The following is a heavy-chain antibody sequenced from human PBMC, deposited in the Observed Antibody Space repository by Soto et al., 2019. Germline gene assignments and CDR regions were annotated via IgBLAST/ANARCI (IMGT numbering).Heavy chain of an antibody. CDR1: GFTFSSYV. CDR2: ISYDGSNK. V-gene: IGHV3-30*18. D-gene: IGHD5-18*01. CDR3: AKGSYENYFDY. Sequence: LRLSCAASGFTFSSYVMHWVRQAPGKGLEWVAVISYDGSNKYYADSVKGRFTISRDNSKNTLYLQMNSLRAEDTAVYYCAKGSYENYFDYWGQGTLATVSS. J-gene: IGHJ4*02.